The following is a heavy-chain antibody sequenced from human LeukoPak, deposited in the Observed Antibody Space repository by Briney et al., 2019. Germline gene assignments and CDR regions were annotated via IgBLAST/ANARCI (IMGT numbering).Heavy chain of an antibody. D-gene: IGHD3-10*01. CDR2: ISSNGDRT. V-gene: IGHV3-64D*06. CDR3: VKLYYYGSGSYDR. Sequence: PGGSLRLSCSASGFIFSTNAMHWVRQAPGKGLEYVSAISSNGDRTYYADAVKGRFTISRDNSKNTVYLQMSSLRAEDTAVYYCVKLYYYGSGSYDRWGQGTTVTVSS. J-gene: IGHJ6*02. CDR1: GFIFSTNA.